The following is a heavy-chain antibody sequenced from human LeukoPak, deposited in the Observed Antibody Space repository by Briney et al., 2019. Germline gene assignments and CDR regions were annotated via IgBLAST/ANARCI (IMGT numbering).Heavy chain of an antibody. Sequence: QPGGSLRLSCAASGFTFSSYAMSWVRQAPGKGLECVSAISGSGGSTYYADSVKGRFTISRDNSKNTLYLQMNSLRAEDTAVYYCAKDNDILTGRDYWGQGTLVTVSS. V-gene: IGHV3-23*01. CDR2: ISGSGGST. D-gene: IGHD3-9*01. CDR1: GFTFSSYA. J-gene: IGHJ4*02. CDR3: AKDNDILTGRDY.